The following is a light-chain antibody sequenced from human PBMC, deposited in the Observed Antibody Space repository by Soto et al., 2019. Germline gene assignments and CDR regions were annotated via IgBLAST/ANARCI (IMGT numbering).Light chain of an antibody. Sequence: DIQMTQSPSTLSASVGDRVTITCRASQSISSWLAWYQQKPGKAPKLLIYDASSLESGVPSRFSGSGSGTEFTLIISSLHPDDFATYYCQQYNSYSGTFGGGTKVEIK. V-gene: IGKV1-5*01. J-gene: IGKJ4*01. CDR1: QSISSW. CDR3: QQYNSYSGT. CDR2: DAS.